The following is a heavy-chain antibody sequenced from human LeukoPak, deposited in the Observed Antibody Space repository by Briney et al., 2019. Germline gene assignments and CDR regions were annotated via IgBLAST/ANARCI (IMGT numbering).Heavy chain of an antibody. V-gene: IGHV1-2*02. J-gene: IGHJ5*02. CDR3: ARVLASVPAFYLDP. Sequence: ASVKVFCKASGYTFTGYYMHWVRQAPGQGLEWMGWINPNSGGTNYAQKFQGRVTMTRDTSISTAYMELSRLRSDDTAVYYCARVLASVPAFYLDPWGQGTLVTVSS. CDR1: GYTFTGYY. CDR2: INPNSGGT. D-gene: IGHD2-2*01.